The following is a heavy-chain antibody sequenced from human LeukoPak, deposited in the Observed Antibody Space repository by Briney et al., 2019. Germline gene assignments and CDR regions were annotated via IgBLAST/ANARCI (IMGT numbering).Heavy chain of an antibody. D-gene: IGHD2-15*01. CDR2: ISYDGSNK. J-gene: IGHJ5*02. Sequence: GGSLRLSCAASGFTFSSYAMHWVRQAPGKGLEWVAVISYDGSNKYYADSVKGLFTISRDNSKNTLYLQMNSLRAEDTAVYYCARPYCSGGSCYDNWFDPWGQGTLVTVSS. V-gene: IGHV3-30*04. CDR1: GFTFSSYA. CDR3: ARPYCSGGSCYDNWFDP.